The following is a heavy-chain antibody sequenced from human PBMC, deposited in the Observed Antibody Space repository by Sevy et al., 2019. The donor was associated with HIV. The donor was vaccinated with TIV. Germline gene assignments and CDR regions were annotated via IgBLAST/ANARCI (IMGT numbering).Heavy chain of an antibody. D-gene: IGHD5-12*01. CDR1: GGTFSSYA. V-gene: IGHV1-69*13. Sequence: ASVKLSCKASGGTFSSYAISWVRQAPGQGLEWMGGIIPIFGTANYAQKFQGRVTITADESTSTAYMELSSLRSEDTAVYYCARDGGRVEMATITNYYYGMDVWGQGTTVTVSS. CDR2: IIPIFGTA. CDR3: ARDGGRVEMATITNYYYGMDV. J-gene: IGHJ6*02.